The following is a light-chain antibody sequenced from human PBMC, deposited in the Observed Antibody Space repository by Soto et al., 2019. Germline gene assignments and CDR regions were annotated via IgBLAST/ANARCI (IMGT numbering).Light chain of an antibody. J-gene: IGKJ1*01. CDR2: SAS. V-gene: IGKV3-20*01. Sequence: IEFTKSPVTLSGSRGRRGTRSCRASQTLGTLYLAWFQQKSGQAPRLLIYSASRRATGIPDRFSGSGSGTDFTLTISRLETDDFATYYCQQYASSHTFGQGTKVDI. CDR1: QTLGTLY. CDR3: QQYASSHT.